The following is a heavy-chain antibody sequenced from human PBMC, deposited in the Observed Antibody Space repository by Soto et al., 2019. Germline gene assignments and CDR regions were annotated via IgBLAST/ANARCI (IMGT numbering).Heavy chain of an antibody. D-gene: IGHD6-6*01. V-gene: IGHV3-30*03. Sequence: QVQLVESGGGVVQPGRSLRLSCAASGFTFGGYGMHWVRQAPGKGLEWVAVISNDALNKYYADSVKGRFAISRDDSRNTLYLQMNSLRAEDTAVYYCASPPRDYYYYYGMDVWGQGTTVTVSS. CDR1: GFTFGGYG. J-gene: IGHJ6*02. CDR3: ASPPRDYYYYYGMDV. CDR2: ISNDALNK.